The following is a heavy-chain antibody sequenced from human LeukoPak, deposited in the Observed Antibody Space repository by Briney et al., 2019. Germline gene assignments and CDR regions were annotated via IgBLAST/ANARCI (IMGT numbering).Heavy chain of an antibody. CDR2: ITYDGNNK. V-gene: IGHV3-30*03. CDR1: GFTFSSYS. CDR3: ARISGLYSSGWYYFDY. Sequence: GGSLRLSCAASGFTFSSYSMNWVRQAPGKGLEWVAAITYDGNNKYYADSVKGRFTISRDNSKTTLYLEMNSLRAEDTAVYYCARISGLYSSGWYYFDYWGQGTLVTVSS. J-gene: IGHJ4*02. D-gene: IGHD6-19*01.